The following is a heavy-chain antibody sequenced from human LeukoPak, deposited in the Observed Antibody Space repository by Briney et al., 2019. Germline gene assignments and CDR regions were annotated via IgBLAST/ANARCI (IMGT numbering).Heavy chain of an antibody. J-gene: IGHJ4*02. CDR2: INPNSGGT. CDR3: ARHGLLWFGEPIFDY. D-gene: IGHD3-10*01. Sequence: EASVKVSCKASGYTFTGYYMHWVRQAPGQGLEWMGWINPNSGGTNYAQKFQGRVTMTRDTSISTAYMELSRLRSDDTAVYYCARHGLLWFGEPIFDYWGQGTLVTVSS. CDR1: GYTFTGYY. V-gene: IGHV1-2*02.